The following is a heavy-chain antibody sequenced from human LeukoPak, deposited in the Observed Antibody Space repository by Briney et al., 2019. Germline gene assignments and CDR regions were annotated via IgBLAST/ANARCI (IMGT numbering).Heavy chain of an antibody. Sequence: GGSLRLSCAASGFTFITYSMNWVRQAPGKGLEWVSSISSSSSYIYYADSVRGRFTISRDNPKNSLYLQMNSLRAEDTAVYYCAKDSFVGATSDYWGQGTLVTVSS. CDR2: ISSSSSYI. CDR1: GFTFITYS. D-gene: IGHD1-26*01. CDR3: AKDSFVGATSDY. J-gene: IGHJ4*02. V-gene: IGHV3-21*01.